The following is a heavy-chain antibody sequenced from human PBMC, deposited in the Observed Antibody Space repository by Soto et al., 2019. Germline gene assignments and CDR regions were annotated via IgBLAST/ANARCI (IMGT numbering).Heavy chain of an antibody. CDR3: ARDSDGVATIGFDY. V-gene: IGHV3-11*01. Sequence: PGGSLRLSCAAAGFTFSDYYMRWIRQAPGKGLEWVSYISSSGSTIYYADSVKGRFTISRDNAKNSLYLQMNSLRAEDTAVYYCARDSDGVATIGFDYWGQGTLVTVSS. D-gene: IGHD5-12*01. CDR2: ISSSGSTI. CDR1: GFTFSDYY. J-gene: IGHJ4*02.